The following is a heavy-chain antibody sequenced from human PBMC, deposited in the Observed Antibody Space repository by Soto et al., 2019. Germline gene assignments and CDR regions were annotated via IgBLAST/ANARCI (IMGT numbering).Heavy chain of an antibody. CDR1: GYTFTNYY. J-gene: IGHJ4*02. D-gene: IGHD6-19*01. CDR3: ARGFSSGWPFGY. V-gene: IGHV1-46*01. Sequence: QVQLVQSGAEVKKPGASVKVSCKASGYTFTNYYMHWVRQAPGQGLEWMGIINHSGGSTTYAQKVQGRVTMTRDTSTSTVYMELSSLRSEDTAVYYCARGFSSGWPFGYWGQGTPVTVSS. CDR2: INHSGGST.